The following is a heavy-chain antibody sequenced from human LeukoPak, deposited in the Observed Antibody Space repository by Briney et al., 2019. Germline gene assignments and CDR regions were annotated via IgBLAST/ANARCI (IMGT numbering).Heavy chain of an antibody. Sequence: GRYLRLSCAASGFTFSSNAMHWVRQAPGKGLEWVSAIYGSGGSTNYDDYVKGRFTISRDNANITMYLQMNRLKAEDTAVYYCAKVVVSGLYGSGSDWFDPWGQGTLVTVSS. CDR3: AKVVVSGLYGSGSDWFDP. CDR1: GFTFSSNA. J-gene: IGHJ5*02. D-gene: IGHD3-10*01. V-gene: IGHV3-23*01. CDR2: IYGSGGST.